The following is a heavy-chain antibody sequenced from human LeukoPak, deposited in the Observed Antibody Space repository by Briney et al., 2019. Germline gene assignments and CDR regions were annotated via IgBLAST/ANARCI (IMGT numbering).Heavy chain of an antibody. CDR2: IYTSGST. CDR3: YSCYVGNDAFDI. J-gene: IGHJ3*02. V-gene: IGHV4-61*02. D-gene: IGHD2-2*01. Sequence: SQTLSLTCTVSGGSISSGSYYWSWIRQPAGKGLEWIGRIYTSGSTNYNPSLKSRVTISVDTSKNQFSLKLSSVTAADTAVYYCYSCYVGNDAFDIWGQGTMVTVSS. CDR1: GGSISSGSYY.